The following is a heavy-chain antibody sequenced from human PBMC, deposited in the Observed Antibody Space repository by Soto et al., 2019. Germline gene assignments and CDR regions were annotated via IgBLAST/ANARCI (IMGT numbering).Heavy chain of an antibody. J-gene: IGHJ6*02. CDR2: IWYDGSHK. V-gene: IGHV3-33*07. D-gene: IGHD3-16*02. CDR1: GFTFSAYG. CDR3: ARDRASCNSAHCYTDYYYDMDV. Sequence: PGGSLRLSCAPSGFTFSAYGMYWVRQAPGQGLEWVALIWYDGSHKSYPESVKGRFTISRDNFKNTLYLQMDSLRVDDTAVYYCARDRASCNSAHCYTDYYYDMDVWGRGTTVTVSS.